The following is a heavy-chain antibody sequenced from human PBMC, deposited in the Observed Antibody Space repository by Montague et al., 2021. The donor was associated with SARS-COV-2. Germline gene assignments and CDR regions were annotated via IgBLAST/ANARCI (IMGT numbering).Heavy chain of an antibody. J-gene: IGHJ3*02. Sequence: SFKKRRSTYYNPSLKSRVTIFVDTSKNQFSLKLSSVTAADTAVYYCASPTYYYDSSGSDAFDIWGKGTRGTVSS. CDR3: ASPTYYYDSSGSDAFDI. D-gene: IGHD3-22*01. CDR2: FKKRRST. V-gene: IGHV4-39*01.